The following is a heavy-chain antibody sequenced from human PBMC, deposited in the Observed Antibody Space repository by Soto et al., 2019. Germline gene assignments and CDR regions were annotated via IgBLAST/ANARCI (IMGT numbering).Heavy chain of an antibody. J-gene: IGHJ4*02. V-gene: IGHV4-34*01. Sequence: ETLSLTCAVYVGSFSGYYWTWVRQPPGKGLEWIGEINHRGSTSYNPSLKSRVTISVDTSKNQFSLRLSSVTAADTAVYYRARGEGSGWYFDYWGQGTRVTVSS. CDR1: VGSFSGYY. D-gene: IGHD6-19*01. CDR2: INHRGST. CDR3: ARGEGSGWYFDY.